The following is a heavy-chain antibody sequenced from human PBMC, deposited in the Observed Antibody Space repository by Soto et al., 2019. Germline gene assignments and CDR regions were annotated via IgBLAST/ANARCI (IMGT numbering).Heavy chain of an antibody. D-gene: IGHD2-8*01. V-gene: IGHV4-59*01. Sequence: SETLSLTCTVSGGSISSYYWSWIRQPPGKGLEWIGYIYYSGSTNYNPSLKSRVTISVDTSKNQFSLKLSSVTAADTAVYYCARGVSIYYYYMDVWGKGTTVTVSS. CDR1: GGSISSYY. J-gene: IGHJ6*03. CDR2: IYYSGST. CDR3: ARGVSIYYYYMDV.